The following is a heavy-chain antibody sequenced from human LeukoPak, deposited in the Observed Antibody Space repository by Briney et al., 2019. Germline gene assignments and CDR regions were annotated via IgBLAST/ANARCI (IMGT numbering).Heavy chain of an antibody. CDR3: TTWRYSGSYGRDD. Sequence: GGSLRLSCVASGFTFSSYAMSWVRQAPGKGLEWVSTISATGGSIYYADSVKGRLTISRDNSKNTLYLQMNSLKTEDTAVYYCTTWRYSGSYGRDDWGQGTLVTVSS. CDR2: ISATGGSI. J-gene: IGHJ4*02. CDR1: GFTFSSYA. D-gene: IGHD1-26*01. V-gene: IGHV3-23*01.